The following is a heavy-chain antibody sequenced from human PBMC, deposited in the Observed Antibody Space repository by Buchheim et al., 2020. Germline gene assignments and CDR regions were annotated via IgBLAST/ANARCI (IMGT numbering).Heavy chain of an antibody. D-gene: IGHD7-27*01. J-gene: IGHJ4*02. CDR3: AKDLTGTFCLDY. Sequence: QMQLVESGGGVVQPGRSLRLSCVVSGFSFSRYAMNWVRQAPGKGLEWVAAISYDGSNKDYADSVKGRFAISRDNSKTTLYLQMNSLRVEDTAIYYCAKDLTGTFCLDYWGQGTL. CDR2: ISYDGSNK. CDR1: GFSFSRYA. V-gene: IGHV3-30*09.